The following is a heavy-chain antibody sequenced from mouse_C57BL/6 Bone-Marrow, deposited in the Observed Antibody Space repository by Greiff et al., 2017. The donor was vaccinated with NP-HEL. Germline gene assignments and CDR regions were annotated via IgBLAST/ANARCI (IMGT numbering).Heavy chain of an antibody. J-gene: IGHJ2*01. Sequence: QVQLKQPGAELVRPGSSVKLSCKASGYTFTSYWMDWVKQRPGQGLEWIGNIYPSDSETHYNQKFKDKATLTVDKSSSTAYMQLSSLTSEDSAVYYCARRLTVVASYYFDYWGQGTTLTVSS. CDR1: GYTFTSYW. CDR3: ARRLTVVASYYFDY. D-gene: IGHD1-1*01. CDR2: IYPSDSET. V-gene: IGHV1-61*01.